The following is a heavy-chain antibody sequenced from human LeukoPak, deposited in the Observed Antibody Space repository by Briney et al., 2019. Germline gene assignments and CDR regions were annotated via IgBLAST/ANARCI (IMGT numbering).Heavy chain of an antibody. CDR2: IYYSGST. J-gene: IGHJ6*02. CDR1: GGSISSYY. CDR3: ARVAHYGSGIGRGNYYYYGMDV. V-gene: IGHV4-59*01. Sequence: SETLSLTCTVSGGSISSYYWSWIRQPRGKGLEWIGYIYYSGSTNYNPSLKSRVTISVDTSKNQFSLKLSSVTAADTAVYYCARVAHYGSGIGRGNYYYYGMDVWGQGTTVTVSS. D-gene: IGHD3-10*01.